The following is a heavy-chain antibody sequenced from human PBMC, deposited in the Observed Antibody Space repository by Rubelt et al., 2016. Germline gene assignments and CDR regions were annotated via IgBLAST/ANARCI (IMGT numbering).Heavy chain of an antibody. V-gene: IGHV3-73*01. J-gene: IGHJ4*02. CDR3: ATPSGY. CDR1: GFTFSGSA. Sequence: EVQLVESGGGLVQSGGSLKLSCAASGFTFSGSAIHWVRQASGKGLEWVGRIGRRANSYATGSAASVKGRFTISRDDSRDTAYLQMNSLRTEDTAVYYCATPSGYWGQGTLVTVSS. CDR2: IGRRANSYAT.